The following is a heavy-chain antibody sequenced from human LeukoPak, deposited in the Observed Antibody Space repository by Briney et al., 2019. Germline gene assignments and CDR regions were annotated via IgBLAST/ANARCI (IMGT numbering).Heavy chain of an antibody. D-gene: IGHD3-22*01. CDR1: GYTFTSYY. CDR2: INPSGGST. CDR3: ARAYIDCYDSSGLEGFYFQH. J-gene: IGHJ1*01. V-gene: IGHV1-46*01. Sequence: ASVKVSCKASGYTFTSYYMHWVRQAPGQGLEWMGIINPSGGSTSYAQKFQGRVTMTRDTSTSTVYMELSSLRSEDTAVYYCARAYIDCYDSSGLEGFYFQHWGQGTLVTVSS.